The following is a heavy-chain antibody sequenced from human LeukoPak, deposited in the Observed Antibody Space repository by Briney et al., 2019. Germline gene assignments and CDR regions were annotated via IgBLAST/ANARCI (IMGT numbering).Heavy chain of an antibody. D-gene: IGHD1-1*01. J-gene: IGHJ4*02. V-gene: IGHV3-74*01. CDR1: GFTSRDFW. CDR3: ARETLGAGLRAPDY. CDR2: VNDDGSKT. Sequence: GGSLRLSCAASGFTSRDFWFHWVRQVPGKGPVWVSRVNDDGSKTFYPGSVKGRFTISRDNAKNTVYLQMNSLRVEDTAVYYCARETLGAGLRAPDYWGRGALVTVSS.